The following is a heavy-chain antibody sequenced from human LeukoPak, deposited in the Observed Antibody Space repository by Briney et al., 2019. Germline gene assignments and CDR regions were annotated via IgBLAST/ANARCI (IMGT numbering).Heavy chain of an antibody. CDR1: GGSFSDYY. CDR3: AAQYSGYVRLDY. J-gene: IGHJ4*02. V-gene: IGHV4-34*12. D-gene: IGHD5-12*01. CDR2: IIHSGST. Sequence: ETLSLTCAVYGGSFSDYYWSWIRQPPGKGLEWIGEIIHSGSTYYNPSLKSRVTMSVDTSKNQFSLKLTSVTAADTAVYYCAAQYSGYVRLDYWGQGTLVTVSS.